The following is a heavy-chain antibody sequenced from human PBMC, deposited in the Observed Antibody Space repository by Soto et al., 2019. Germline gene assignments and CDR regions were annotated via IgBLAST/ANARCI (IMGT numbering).Heavy chain of an antibody. CDR2: TYYRSKWYN. CDR3: ARAIYCSGGSCYVPSRYYYYMDV. D-gene: IGHD2-15*01. V-gene: IGHV6-1*01. J-gene: IGHJ6*03. CDR1: GDSVSSNSAA. Sequence: PSQTVPRTYAICGDSVSSNSAAWNWIRKSPSRGLEWLGRTYYRSKWYNDYAVSVKSRITINPDTSKNQFSLQLNSVTPEDTAVYYCARAIYCSGGSCYVPSRYYYYMDVWGKGTTVTVSS.